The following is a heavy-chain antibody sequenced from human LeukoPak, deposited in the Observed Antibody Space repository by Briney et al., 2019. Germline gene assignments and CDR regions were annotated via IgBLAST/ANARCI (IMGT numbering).Heavy chain of an antibody. J-gene: IGHJ4*02. CDR1: GASISSYY. D-gene: IGHD6-6*01. Sequence: SETLSLTCTVSGASISSYYWTWIRQPPGKGLEWVGYIYYSGSTDCNPSLKSRVTISVDTSKNQFSLNLSSVTATDTAVYYCARYSSSRLVFPVWGQGTLVTVSS. CDR3: ARYSSSRLVFPV. CDR2: IYYSGST. V-gene: IGHV4-59*01.